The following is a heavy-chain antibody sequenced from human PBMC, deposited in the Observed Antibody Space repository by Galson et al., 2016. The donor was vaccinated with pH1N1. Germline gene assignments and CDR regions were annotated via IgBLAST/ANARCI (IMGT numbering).Heavy chain of an antibody. Sequence: LSLTCTVSGGSISSGGYYWSWIRQHPGKGLEWIGYIFYSGSTYYNPSLKSRVTISVDTSKNQFSLRLSSVTAADTAVYYCARLTLLSVEEYYLDYWGQGTLVTVSS. CDR3: ARLTLLSVEEYYLDY. D-gene: IGHD3-10*01. J-gene: IGHJ4*02. CDR1: GGSISSGGYY. CDR2: IFYSGST. V-gene: IGHV4-31*03.